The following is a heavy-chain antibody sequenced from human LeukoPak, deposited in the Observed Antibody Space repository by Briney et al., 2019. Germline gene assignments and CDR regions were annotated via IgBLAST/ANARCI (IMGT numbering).Heavy chain of an antibody. CDR2: IKRDGSQK. J-gene: IGHJ3*02. CDR1: GFSFSSNW. D-gene: IGHD2-8*01. Sequence: PGGSLRLSCAAPGFSFSSNWMGWVRQAPGKGLEWVAHIKRDGSQKYYLDSVKGRFTISRDNAKNSLYLQMNSLGVEDTAVYYCARVNPLMAPGAVDIWGQGTKVAVSS. CDR3: ARVNPLMAPGAVDI. V-gene: IGHV3-7*01.